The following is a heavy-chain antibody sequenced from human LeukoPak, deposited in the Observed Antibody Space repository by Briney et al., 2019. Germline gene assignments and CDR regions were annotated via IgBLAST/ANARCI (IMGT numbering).Heavy chain of an antibody. Sequence: KPSETLSLTCAVYGGSFSGYYWSWIRQPPGKGLEWIGEINHSGSTNYNPSLKSRVTISVDTSKNQFSLKLSSVTAADTAVYYCASYVAAAGRGRTNWFDPWGQGTLVTVSS. V-gene: IGHV4-34*01. CDR3: ASYVAAAGRGRTNWFDP. J-gene: IGHJ5*02. CDR2: INHSGST. D-gene: IGHD6-13*01. CDR1: GGSFSGYY.